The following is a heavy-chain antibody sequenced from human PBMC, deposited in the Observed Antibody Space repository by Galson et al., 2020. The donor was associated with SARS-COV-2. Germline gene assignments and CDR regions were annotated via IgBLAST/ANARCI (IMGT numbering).Heavy chain of an antibody. D-gene: IGHD6-13*01. V-gene: IGHV4-31*03. CDR1: GGSINSGGYY. CDR3: AGAEGAAAVDY. J-gene: IGHJ4*02. Sequence: ASETLPLTCTVSGGSINSGGYYWSWIRQHPGKGLEWIGYIYYSGSTYYNPSLKSRITISVDTSKNQFSLKLSSVTAADTALYYCAGAEGAAAVDYWGQGTLVTVSS. CDR2: IYYSGST.